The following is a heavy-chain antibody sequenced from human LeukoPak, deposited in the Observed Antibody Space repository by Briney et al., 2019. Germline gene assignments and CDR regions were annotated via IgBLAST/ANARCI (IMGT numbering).Heavy chain of an antibody. CDR2: ISCGGSNK. V-gene: IGHV3-30*04. J-gene: IGHJ6*04. D-gene: IGHD3-10*02. CDR3: AELGITMIGGV. CDR1: GFTFSNFA. Sequence: GGSLRLSCAASGFTFSNFAFHWVRQAPGKGLEWVAIISCGGSNKYYADSVKGRITISRDNSKNTMYLQMNSLRAEDTAVYYCAELGITMIGGVWGKGTTVTTSS.